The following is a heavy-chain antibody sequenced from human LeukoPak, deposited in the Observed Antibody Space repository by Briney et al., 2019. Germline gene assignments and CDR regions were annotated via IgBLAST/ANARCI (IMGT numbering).Heavy chain of an antibody. D-gene: IGHD2-21*02. V-gene: IGHV5-51*01. CDR3: ARHVEGSVVVTATAVDY. CDR1: GYSFTSYW. CDR2: IYPGDSDT. Sequence: GESLKISCKGSGYSFTSYWIGWVRQMPGKGLEWMGIIYPGDSDTRYSPSFQGQVTISADKSISTAYLQWSSLKASDTAMYYCARHVEGSVVVTATAVDYWGQGTLVTVSS. J-gene: IGHJ4*02.